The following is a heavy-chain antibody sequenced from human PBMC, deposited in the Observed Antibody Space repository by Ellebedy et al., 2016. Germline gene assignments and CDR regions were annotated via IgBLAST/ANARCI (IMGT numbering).Heavy chain of an antibody. Sequence: GESLKISXEVSGFSLRDYFMSWVRQSPGKGLEWLSYINTSGGSTYYADSVKGRFTISRDDAENSLYLLMDSLRAEDTAVYYCARDAYSGTNVGDFQHWGQGTVVNVSS. V-gene: IGHV3-11*01. D-gene: IGHD1-26*01. J-gene: IGHJ1*01. CDR2: INTSGGST. CDR3: ARDAYSGTNVGDFQH. CDR1: GFSLRDYF.